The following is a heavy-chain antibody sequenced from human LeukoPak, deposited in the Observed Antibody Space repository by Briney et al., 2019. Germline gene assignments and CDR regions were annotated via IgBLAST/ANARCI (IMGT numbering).Heavy chain of an antibody. Sequence: ASVKVSCKASGYTFTGYYMHWVRQAPGQGLEWMGWINPNSGGTNYAQKFRGRVTMTRDTSISTAYMELSRLRSDDTAVYYCARVYCSSTSCYLDYWGQGTLVTVSS. J-gene: IGHJ4*02. CDR1: GYTFTGYY. D-gene: IGHD2-2*01. V-gene: IGHV1-2*02. CDR3: ARVYCSSTSCYLDY. CDR2: INPNSGGT.